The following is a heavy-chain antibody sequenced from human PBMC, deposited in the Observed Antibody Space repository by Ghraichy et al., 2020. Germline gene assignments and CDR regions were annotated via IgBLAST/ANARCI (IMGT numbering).Heavy chain of an antibody. CDR1: GYSISSGYY. Sequence: SETLSLTCAVSGYSISSGYYWGWIRQPPGKGLEWIGSIYHSGSTYYNPSLKSRVTISVDTSKNQFSLKLSSLTAADTAVYYCARDDYDILTGYDSPDYYYGMDVWGQGTTVTVSS. V-gene: IGHV4-38-2*02. CDR2: IYHSGST. J-gene: IGHJ6*02. CDR3: ARDDYDILTGYDSPDYYYGMDV. D-gene: IGHD3-9*01.